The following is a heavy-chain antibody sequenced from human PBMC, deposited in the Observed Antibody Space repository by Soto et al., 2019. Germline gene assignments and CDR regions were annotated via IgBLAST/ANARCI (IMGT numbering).Heavy chain of an antibody. CDR3: ASHGSDYDPLFDY. V-gene: IGHV4-30-4*01. D-gene: IGHD4-17*01. Sequence: SETLSLTCTVSGDSISSGDYYWSWIRQPPGKGLEWIGYIYYSGSTYYNPSLKSRVTISVDTSKNQFSLKLSSVTAADTAVYYCASHGSDYDPLFDYCGQGTLVTVSS. CDR1: GDSISSGDYY. J-gene: IGHJ4*02. CDR2: IYYSGST.